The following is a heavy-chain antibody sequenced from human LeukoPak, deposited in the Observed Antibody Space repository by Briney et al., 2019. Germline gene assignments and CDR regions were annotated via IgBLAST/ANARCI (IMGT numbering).Heavy chain of an antibody. V-gene: IGHV4-59*01. CDR3: ARSDYSGSGTYTEFDAFDI. CDR1: GGSISSYY. J-gene: IGHJ3*02. CDR2: IYYTGST. D-gene: IGHD3-10*01. Sequence: PSETLSLTCTVSGGSISSYYWSWIRQPPGKGLEWIGYIYYTGSTSYNPSLKSRVTISMDTSKNQFSLKLSPVTAADSAVYYCARSDYSGSGTYTEFDAFDIWGQGPMVTVSS.